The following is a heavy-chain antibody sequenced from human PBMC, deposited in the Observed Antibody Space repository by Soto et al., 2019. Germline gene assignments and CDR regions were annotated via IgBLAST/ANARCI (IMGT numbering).Heavy chain of an antibody. CDR1: GFTFNIYG. Sequence: QVKLVESGGRVVQPGTSLRLSCAASGFTFNIYGMHWVRQAPGKGLEWVSFISLDGNTKYYADSVKGQFTISRDNSRNTMYLEMNSLRVDDTAVYFCTRDGLTFGGDWGQGTLVAVSS. V-gene: IGHV3-33*01. CDR3: TRDGLTFGGD. D-gene: IGHD3-16*01. J-gene: IGHJ4*02. CDR2: ISLDGNTK.